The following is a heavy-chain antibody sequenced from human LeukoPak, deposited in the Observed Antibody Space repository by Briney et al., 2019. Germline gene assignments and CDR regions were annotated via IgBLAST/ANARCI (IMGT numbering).Heavy chain of an antibody. V-gene: IGHV4-61*02. J-gene: IGHJ4*02. CDR3: ARLSTVTTSFDY. CDR2: IYTSGTT. D-gene: IGHD4-17*01. CDR1: GGSISSSSYY. Sequence: SETLSLTCTVSGGSISSSSYYWSWIRQPAGKGLEWIGRIYTSGTTHYNPSLKGRVTMSVDTSKNQFSLKLSSVTAADTAVYYCARLSTVTTSFDYWGQGTLVTVSS.